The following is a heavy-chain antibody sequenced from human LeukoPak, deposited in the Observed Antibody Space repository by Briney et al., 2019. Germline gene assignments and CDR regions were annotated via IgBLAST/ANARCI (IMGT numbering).Heavy chain of an antibody. CDR1: GYTFTSHG. D-gene: IGHD1-26*01. CDR3: ARGEWELTFDY. Sequence: ASVKVSCKASGYTFTSHGISWVRQAPGQGLEWMGGIIPIFGTANYAQKFQGRVTITADESTSTAYMELSSLRSEDTAVYYCARGEWELTFDYWGQGTLVTVSS. J-gene: IGHJ4*02. V-gene: IGHV1-69*13. CDR2: IIPIFGTA.